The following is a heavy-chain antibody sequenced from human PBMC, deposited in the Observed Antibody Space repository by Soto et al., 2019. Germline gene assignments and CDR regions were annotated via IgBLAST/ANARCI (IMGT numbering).Heavy chain of an antibody. CDR1: GYTFTSYY. J-gene: IGHJ6*02. V-gene: IGHV1-46*01. Sequence: ASVRVSCKASGYTFTSYYMHWVRQAPGQGLEWMGIINPSGGSTSYAQKFQGRVAMTRDTSTSTVYMELSSLRSEDTAVYYCASAYIVLMVYDIDTYGMDVWGQGTTVTVSS. CDR2: INPSGGST. D-gene: IGHD2-8*01. CDR3: ASAYIVLMVYDIDTYGMDV.